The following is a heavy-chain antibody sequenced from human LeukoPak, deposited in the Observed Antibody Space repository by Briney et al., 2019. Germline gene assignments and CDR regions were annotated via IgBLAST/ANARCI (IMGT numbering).Heavy chain of an antibody. V-gene: IGHV1-2*02. CDR2: INPNSGGT. CDR1: GYTFTGYY. CDR3: ARDKALDYSYDD. D-gene: IGHD4-11*01. Sequence: ASVKVSCKASGYTFTGYYMHWVRQAPGQGLEWMGWINPNSGGTNYAQKFQGRVTMTRDTSISTAYMELSRLRSDDTAVYYCARDKALDYSYDDWGQGTLVTVSS. J-gene: IGHJ4*02.